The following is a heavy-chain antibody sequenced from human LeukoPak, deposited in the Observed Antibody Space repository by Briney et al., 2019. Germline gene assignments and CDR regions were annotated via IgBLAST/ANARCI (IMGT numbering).Heavy chain of an antibody. J-gene: IGHJ5*02. Sequence: PSETLSLTCTVSGGSISSDYWSWIRQPAGKGLEWIGRIYTTGSTNYSPSLKSRVTMSVDTSKNQFSLKLSSVTAADTAVYYCARAPYYGSGSDHPNNWFDPWGQGTLVTVSS. D-gene: IGHD3-10*01. V-gene: IGHV4-4*07. CDR2: IYTTGST. CDR3: ARAPYYGSGSDHPNNWFDP. CDR1: GGSISSDY.